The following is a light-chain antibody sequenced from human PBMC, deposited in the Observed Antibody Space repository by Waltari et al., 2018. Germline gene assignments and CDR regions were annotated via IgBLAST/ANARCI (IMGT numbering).Light chain of an antibody. V-gene: IGKV3-20*01. Sequence: IVLTQSPGTLSLSPGDRATLSGRASQTFSSSYLAWYQQKPGQAPRLLIYGASTRAAGCPVRFSGSGSGTVFTLTISRLEPEDFAVYYCQHYGTSPPLTFGGGTKVEIK. CDR1: QTFSSSY. J-gene: IGKJ4*01. CDR3: QHYGTSPPLT. CDR2: GAS.